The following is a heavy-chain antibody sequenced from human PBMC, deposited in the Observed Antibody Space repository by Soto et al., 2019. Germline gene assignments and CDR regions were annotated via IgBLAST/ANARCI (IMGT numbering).Heavy chain of an antibody. J-gene: IGHJ2*01. V-gene: IGHV1-69*12. CDR1: GGTFSSYT. CDR2: IIPIFGTA. Sequence: QVQLVQSGAEVKKPGSSVTVSCKASGGTFSSYTISWVRQAPGQGLEWMGGIIPIFGTANDAQKFQGRVTITADESTSTAYVELSRLRSQYTAVYYCARQNHRWLQSWYFDLWGRGTLVTVSS. CDR3: ARQNHRWLQSWYFDL. D-gene: IGHD5-12*01.